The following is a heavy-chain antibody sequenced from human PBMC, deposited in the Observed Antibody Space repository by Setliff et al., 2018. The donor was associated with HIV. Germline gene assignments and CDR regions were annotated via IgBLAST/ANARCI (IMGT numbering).Heavy chain of an antibody. CDR3: ARGLVVVTDSDYDTNYYYYYYMDV. CDR2: IWFDGTDK. V-gene: IGHV3-33*01. J-gene: IGHJ6*03. CDR1: GFTFNNYG. Sequence: LRLSCAASGFTFNNYGIHWVRQAPGKGLEWVAVIWFDGTDKYYADSVKGRFTVSGDISRNTLYLQMTSLRAEDTAVYYCARGLVVVTDSDYDTNYYYYYYMDVWGKGTTVTVSS. D-gene: IGHD5-12*01.